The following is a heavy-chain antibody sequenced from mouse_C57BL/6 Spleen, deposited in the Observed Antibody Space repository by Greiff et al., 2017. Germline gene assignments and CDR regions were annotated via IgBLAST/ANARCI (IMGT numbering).Heavy chain of an antibody. CDR1: GYTFTSYG. V-gene: IGHV1-81*01. D-gene: IGHD1-1*01. J-gene: IGHJ4*01. CDR3: ARCHYGSSSYYAMDY. Sequence: VQLQQSGAELARPGASVKLSCKASGYTFTSYGISWVKQRTGQGLEWIGEIYPRRGNTYYNEKFKGKATLTADKSSSPAYMELRSLTSEDSAVYFCARCHYGSSSYYAMDYWGQGTSVTVSS. CDR2: IYPRRGNT.